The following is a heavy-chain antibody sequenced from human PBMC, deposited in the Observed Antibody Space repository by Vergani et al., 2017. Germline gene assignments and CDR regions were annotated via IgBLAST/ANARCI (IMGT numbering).Heavy chain of an antibody. Sequence: QVQLHESGPGLVKPSQTLSLTCTVSGGSITSGSFYWRWIRQPAGKGLEWIGRIHSSGTTNYNPSLSGRVTIFVDKSKNLLSLRLNSVTAADPAVYYCARGEKGTYWFDPRGQGTLVTVSS. V-gene: IGHV4-61*02. CDR3: ARGEKGTYWFDP. CDR1: GGSITSGSFY. CDR2: IHSSGTT. D-gene: IGHD1-26*01. J-gene: IGHJ5*02.